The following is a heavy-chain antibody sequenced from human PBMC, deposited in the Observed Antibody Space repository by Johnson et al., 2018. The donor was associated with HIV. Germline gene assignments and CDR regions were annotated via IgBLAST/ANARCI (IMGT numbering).Heavy chain of an antibody. CDR1: GFTFSSYG. J-gene: IGHJ3*02. D-gene: IGHD6-19*01. CDR2: IWYDGSNK. Sequence: QEQLVESGGGVVQPGRSLRLSCAASGFTFSSYGMHWVRQAPGKGLEWVAVIWYDGSNKYYADSVKGRFTISRDNSKNTLYLQMNSLRAEHTAVYYCARERGDSSRTAFDIWGQGTMVTVSS. V-gene: IGHV3-33*01. CDR3: ARERGDSSRTAFDI.